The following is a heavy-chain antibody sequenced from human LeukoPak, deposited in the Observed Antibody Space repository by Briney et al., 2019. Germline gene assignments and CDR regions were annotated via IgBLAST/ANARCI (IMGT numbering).Heavy chain of an antibody. J-gene: IGHJ4*02. CDR1: GYTFTSYG. CDR2: IIPILGIA. CDR3: ASGYSSSWYVDY. D-gene: IGHD6-13*01. V-gene: IGHV1-69*04. Sequence: ASVKVSCKASGYTFTSYGISWVRQAPGQGLEWMGRIIPILGIANYAQKFQGRVTITADKSTSTAYMELSSLRSEDTAVYYCASGYSSSWYVDYWGQGTLVTVSS.